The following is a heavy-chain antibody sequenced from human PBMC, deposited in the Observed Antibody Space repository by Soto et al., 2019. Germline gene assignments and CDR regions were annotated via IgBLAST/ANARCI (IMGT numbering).Heavy chain of an antibody. CDR2: ISGSGGST. V-gene: IGHV3-23*01. CDR1: GFTFSSFA. Sequence: GGSLRLSCAASGFTFSSFAMSWVRQAPGKGLEWVSVISGSGGSTYYADSVKGRFTISRDNSKNTLYLQMNSLRAEDTAVYYCAKTGGENMVTVFLSLWADVWGQGTTVTVSS. CDR3: AKTGGENMVTVFLSLWADV. D-gene: IGHD5-18*01. J-gene: IGHJ6*02.